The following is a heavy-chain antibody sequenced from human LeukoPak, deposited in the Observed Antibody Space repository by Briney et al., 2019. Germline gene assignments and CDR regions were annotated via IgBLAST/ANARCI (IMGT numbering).Heavy chain of an antibody. Sequence: GGSLRLSCAASGFTFSRYGMHWVRQAPGKGLEWVAFIRYDGSNKYYADSVKGRFTISRDNSDNTLYLQMNSLRAEDTAVYYCARDYYDSSGYTLRANWGQGTLVTVSS. CDR1: GFTFSRYG. CDR3: ARDYYDSSGYTLRAN. CDR2: IRYDGSNK. J-gene: IGHJ4*02. D-gene: IGHD3-22*01. V-gene: IGHV3-30*02.